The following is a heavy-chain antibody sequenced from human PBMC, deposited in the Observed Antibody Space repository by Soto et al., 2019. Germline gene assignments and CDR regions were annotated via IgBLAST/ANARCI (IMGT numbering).Heavy chain of an antibody. CDR1: GYTFTSCG. D-gene: IGHD4-17*01. V-gene: IGHV1-18*01. Sequence: ASVKVSCKASGYTFTSCGISWVRQAPGQGLEWMGWISAYNGNTNYAQKLQGRVTMTTDTSTSTAYMELRSLRSDDTAVYYCARDDYGETTPFFWGQGTLVTVSS. J-gene: IGHJ4*02. CDR2: ISAYNGNT. CDR3: ARDDYGETTPFF.